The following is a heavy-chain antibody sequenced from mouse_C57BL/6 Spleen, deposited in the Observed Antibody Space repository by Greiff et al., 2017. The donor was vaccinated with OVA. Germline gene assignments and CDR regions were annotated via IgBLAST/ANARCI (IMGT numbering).Heavy chain of an antibody. CDR3: GGSYYCESSYEYFDG. V-gene: IGHV1-52*01. J-gene: IGHJ1*03. D-gene: IGHD1-1*01. CDR2: IDPSDSET. CDR1: GYTFTSYW. Sequence: VQLQQPGAELVRPGSSVKLSCKASGYTFTSYWMHWVKQRPIQGLEWIGNIDPSDSETHYNQKFKDKATLTVDKSSSTAYMQLSSLTSEDSAVYYCGGSYYCESSYEYFDGWGTGTTVTVSS.